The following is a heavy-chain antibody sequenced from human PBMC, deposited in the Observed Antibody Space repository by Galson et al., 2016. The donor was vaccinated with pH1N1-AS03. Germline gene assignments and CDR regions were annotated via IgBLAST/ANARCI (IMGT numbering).Heavy chain of an antibody. CDR2: ISGTGGSP. V-gene: IGHV3-23*01. Sequence: SLRLSCAASGFTFSDYAMGWVRQAPGKGLEWLAEISGTGGSPFYADSVKGRVTISRDNSKNTVYLQTTSLRAEDTAVYYCATNALKVRVDYWGQGTLVTVSS. CDR1: GFTFSDYA. CDR3: ATNALKVRVDY. D-gene: IGHD1-1*01. J-gene: IGHJ4*02.